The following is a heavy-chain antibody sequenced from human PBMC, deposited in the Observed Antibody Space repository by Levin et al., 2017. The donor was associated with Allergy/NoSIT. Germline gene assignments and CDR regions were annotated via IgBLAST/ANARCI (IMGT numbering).Heavy chain of an antibody. CDR3: AKGDGFDFWSGSGKHWFDP. CDR1: EFTFSKSA. Sequence: GESLKISCAASEFTFSKSAMIWVRQAPGMGLEWVSGISGGGGSTYYADSVKGRFTISRENSKNTLYLQMNGLRAEDTAIYYCAKGDGFDFWSGSGKHWFDPWGQGTLVTVSS. D-gene: IGHD3-3*01. J-gene: IGHJ5*02. CDR2: ISGGGGST. V-gene: IGHV3-23*01.